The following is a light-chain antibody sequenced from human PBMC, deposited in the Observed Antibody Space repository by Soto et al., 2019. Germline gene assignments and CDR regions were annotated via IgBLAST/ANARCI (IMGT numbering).Light chain of an antibody. Sequence: QSVLTQPASVSGSPGQSITISCIGTSSDIGGYNFVSWYVQDPDKAPKLIISEVNNRPSGVSLRFSGSKSGNTASLTISGLQAEDESDYYCSSYAGSDNAVVFGGGTKLTVL. CDR1: SSDIGGYNF. V-gene: IGLV2-14*01. CDR2: EVN. CDR3: SSYAGSDNAVV. J-gene: IGLJ2*01.